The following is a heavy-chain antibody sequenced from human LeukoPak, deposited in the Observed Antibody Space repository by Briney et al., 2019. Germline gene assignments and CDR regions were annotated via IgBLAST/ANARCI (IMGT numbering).Heavy chain of an antibody. CDR1: GYTFTSYA. D-gene: IGHD6-13*01. Sequence: ASVKVSRKASGYTFTSYAMHWVRQAPGQRLEWMGWINAGNGNTKYSQKFQGRVTITRDTSASTAYMELSSLRSEDTAVYYCARDLGSYSSSWGAYWFDPWGQGTLVTVSS. J-gene: IGHJ5*02. CDR3: ARDLGSYSSSWGAYWFDP. V-gene: IGHV1-3*01. CDR2: INAGNGNT.